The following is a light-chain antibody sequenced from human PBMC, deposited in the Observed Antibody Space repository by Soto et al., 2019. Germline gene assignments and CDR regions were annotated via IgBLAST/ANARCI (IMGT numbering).Light chain of an antibody. Sequence: DIQLTQSPSFLSASVGDRVTITCRASQGISSYLAWYQQKPGKAPKLLIYAASTLQSGVPSRFSGSGSGTEFTLTISSLQSEDFATYPHTFGQGTKLEIK. CDR2: AAS. CDR1: QGISSY. J-gene: IGKJ2*01. V-gene: IGKV1-9*01. CDR3: T.